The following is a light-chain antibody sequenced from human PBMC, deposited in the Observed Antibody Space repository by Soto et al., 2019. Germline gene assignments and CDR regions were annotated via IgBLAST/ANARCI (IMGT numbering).Light chain of an antibody. CDR2: GDI. Sequence: QSVLTQPASVSGAPGQRVTISCTGSRSNIGADYDVHWYKQLPGTAPKLLIYGDINRPSGVHDRFTGSKSGTSASLDITGLQAEDEAVYYCQSYDSSLFYVFGTGTKVTVL. V-gene: IGLV1-40*01. CDR3: QSYDSSLFYV. CDR1: RSNIGADYD. J-gene: IGLJ1*01.